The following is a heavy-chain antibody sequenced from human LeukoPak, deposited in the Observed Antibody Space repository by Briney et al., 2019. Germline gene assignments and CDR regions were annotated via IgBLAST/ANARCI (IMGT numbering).Heavy chain of an antibody. J-gene: IGHJ4*02. Sequence: GGSLRLSCAASGFTFSSYSMNWVRQAPGKGLEWVSSISSSSSYIYYADSVKGRFTISRDNAKNSLYLQMNSLRAEDTAVYYCARGGIVVVPAALDYWGQGTLVTVSS. V-gene: IGHV3-21*01. D-gene: IGHD2-2*01. CDR1: GFTFSSYS. CDR2: ISSSSSYI. CDR3: ARGGIVVVPAALDY.